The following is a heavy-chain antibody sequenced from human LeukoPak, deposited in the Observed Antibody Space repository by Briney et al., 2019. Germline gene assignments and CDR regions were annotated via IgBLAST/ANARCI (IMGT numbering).Heavy chain of an antibody. J-gene: IGHJ5*02. CDR3: ARGADTGYSSDS. D-gene: IGHD6-19*01. Sequence: SETLSLTCTVSGYSISSGYYWGWIRQPPGKGLEWIGSIYHSGSTNYNPSLKSRVTISVDTSKNQFSLKLSSVTAADTAVYYCARGADTGYSSDSWGQGTLVTVSS. V-gene: IGHV4-38-2*02. CDR2: IYHSGST. CDR1: GYSISSGYY.